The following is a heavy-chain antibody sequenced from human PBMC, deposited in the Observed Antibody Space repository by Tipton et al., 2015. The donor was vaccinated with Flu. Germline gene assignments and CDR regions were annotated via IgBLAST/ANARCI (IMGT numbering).Heavy chain of an antibody. D-gene: IGHD3-10*01. Sequence: SLRPSCAASGFTFSSYGIHWVRQAPGKGLEWVAVISYDGSNKYYADSVKGRFIISRDNSQNTLDLQMNSLRAEDTAVYYCAKDRRYFASGSYGAPDYWGQGTLVSVSS. CDR3: AKDRRYFASGSYGAPDY. CDR1: GFTFSSYG. V-gene: IGHV3-30*18. J-gene: IGHJ4*02. CDR2: ISYDGSNK.